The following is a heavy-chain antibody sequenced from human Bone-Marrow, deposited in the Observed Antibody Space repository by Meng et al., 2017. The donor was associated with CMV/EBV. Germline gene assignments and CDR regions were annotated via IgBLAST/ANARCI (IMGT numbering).Heavy chain of an antibody. Sequence: SVKVSCKASGGTFSSYTISWVRQAPGQGLEWMGRIIPILGIANYAQKFQGRVTITADKSTSTAYMELSSLRSEDMAVYYGARFMSGYDHWGQGTLVTVSS. D-gene: IGHD3-3*01. CDR2: IIPILGIA. CDR3: ARFMSGYDH. V-gene: IGHV1-69*02. J-gene: IGHJ5*02. CDR1: GGTFSSYT.